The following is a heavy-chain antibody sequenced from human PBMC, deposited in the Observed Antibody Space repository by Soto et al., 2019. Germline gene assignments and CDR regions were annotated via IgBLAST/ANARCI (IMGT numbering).Heavy chain of an antibody. CDR3: AKDGVGYNYGYVMLDKYYYGMDV. CDR1: GFTFSTYA. D-gene: IGHD5-18*01. Sequence: QVQLVESGGGVVQPGRSLRLSCAASGFTFSTYAMHWVRQAPGKGLEWVAVISYDVTNKYYADSVRGRFTISRDNSKNTLFLQMNSLRAEDTAVYYCAKDGVGYNYGYVMLDKYYYGMDVWRQGPTVTVSS. V-gene: IGHV3-30-3*01. CDR2: ISYDVTNK. J-gene: IGHJ6*02.